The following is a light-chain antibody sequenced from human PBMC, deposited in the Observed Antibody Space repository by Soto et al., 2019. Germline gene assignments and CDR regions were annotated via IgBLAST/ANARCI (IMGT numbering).Light chain of an antibody. J-gene: IGLJ3*02. CDR1: SSDVGGYNY. V-gene: IGLV2-14*01. CDR2: DDS. CDR3: SSYTSSSTLV. Sequence: QSVLTQPASVSGSPGQSITISCTGTSSDVGGYNYVSWYQQHPGKAPKLMIYDDSHRPSGVSDRCSDSRSGNSASMTISGLQAEDESDYYSSSYTSSSTLVFGGGTKLTVL.